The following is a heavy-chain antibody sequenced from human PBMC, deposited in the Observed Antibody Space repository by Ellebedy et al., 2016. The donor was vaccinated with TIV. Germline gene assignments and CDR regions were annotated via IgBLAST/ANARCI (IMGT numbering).Heavy chain of an antibody. CDR3: ARSGDTSMAFTPSLDY. CDR1: GYTFTSYA. J-gene: IGHJ4*02. Sequence: AASVKVSCKASGYTFTSYAMHWVRQAPGHRLEWMGWINAGTANTKYSQKFQGRVTITRDTSASTAYMELSSLRSEDTAVYYCARSGDTSMAFTPSLDYWGQGTLATVSS. V-gene: IGHV1-3*01. D-gene: IGHD5-18*01. CDR2: INAGTANT.